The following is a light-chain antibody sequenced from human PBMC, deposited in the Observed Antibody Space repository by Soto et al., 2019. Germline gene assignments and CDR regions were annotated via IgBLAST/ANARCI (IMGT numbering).Light chain of an antibody. CDR2: DAS. CDR1: QSVSSY. Sequence: EIVLTQSPATLSLSPGERATLSCRASQSVSSYLAWYQQKPGQAPRLLIYDASNRATGIPARFSGSGSGTDFTLTISSLDPEDFAVYYCQQRSNWPLYTCGQGTKLEIK. V-gene: IGKV3-11*01. J-gene: IGKJ2*01. CDR3: QQRSNWPLYT.